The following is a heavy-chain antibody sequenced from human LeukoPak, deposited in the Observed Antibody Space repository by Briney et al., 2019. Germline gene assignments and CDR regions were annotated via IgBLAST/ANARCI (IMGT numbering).Heavy chain of an antibody. D-gene: IGHD6-13*01. Sequence: SETLSLTCSVSGGSIGSYYWSWIRQPPGKGLEWIGHLSNSGSTNYSPSLKSRVTISVDTSKSQFSLKLNSVTAADTAVYYCARATETFSWFLQHWGQGTLVTVSS. CDR2: LSNSGST. V-gene: IGHV4-59*01. J-gene: IGHJ1*01. CDR3: ARATETFSWFLQH. CDR1: GGSIGSYY.